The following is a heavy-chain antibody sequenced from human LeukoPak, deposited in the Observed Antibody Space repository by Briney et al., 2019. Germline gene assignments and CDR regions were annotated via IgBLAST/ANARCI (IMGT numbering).Heavy chain of an antibody. D-gene: IGHD3-10*01. CDR1: GGTFSSYA. J-gene: IGHJ5*02. Sequence: EASVKVSCKASGGTFSSYAISWVRQAPGQGLEWMGRIIPIFGTANYAQKFQGRVTITTDESTSTAYMELSSLRSEDTAVYYCAATLYGSGSSYNWFDPWGQGTLVTVSS. V-gene: IGHV1-69*05. CDR2: IIPIFGTA. CDR3: AATLYGSGSSYNWFDP.